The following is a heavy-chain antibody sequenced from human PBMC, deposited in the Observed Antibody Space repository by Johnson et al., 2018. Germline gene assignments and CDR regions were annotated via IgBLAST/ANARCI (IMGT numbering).Heavy chain of an antibody. CDR2: INHSGST. J-gene: IGHJ6*02. CDR3: ARALYGDYGIYYYYYGMDV. V-gene: IGHV4-34*01. Sequence: QVQLQQWGAGLLKXSETLSLTCAVYGGSFSGYYWSWIRQPPGKGLEWMGEINHSGSTNYNPSLKSRVTISLDTSKNQFSLKLNSVTAADTAVYYCARALYGDYGIYYYYYGMDVWGQGTTVTVSS. CDR1: GGSFSGYY. D-gene: IGHD4-17*01.